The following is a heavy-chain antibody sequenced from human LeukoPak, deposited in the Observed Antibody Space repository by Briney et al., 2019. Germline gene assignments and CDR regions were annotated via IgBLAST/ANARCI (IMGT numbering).Heavy chain of an antibody. CDR1: GGSISSYY. J-gene: IGHJ4*02. CDR2: IYYSGST. D-gene: IGHD4-11*01. Sequence: SETLSLTCTVSGGSISSYYWSWIRQPPGKGLEWIGYIYYSGSTNYNPSLKSRVTISVDTSKNQFSLKLSSVTAADTAVYYCARQTYSNYEPYFDYWGQGTLVTVSS. CDR3: ARQTYSNYEPYFDY. V-gene: IGHV4-59*01.